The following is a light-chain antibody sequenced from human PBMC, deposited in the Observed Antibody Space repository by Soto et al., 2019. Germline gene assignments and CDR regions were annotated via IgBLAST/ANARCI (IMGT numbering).Light chain of an antibody. J-gene: IGLJ1*01. CDR3: CSYTSSTNYV. CDR2: EVS. CDR1: SSDVGAYYF. V-gene: IGLV2-14*01. Sequence: QSVLTQPVSVSGSPGQSITISCTGSSSDVGAYYFVSWYQQHPGKAPKLIIYEVSNRPSGISNRFSGAKSGNTASLTISGLQVEDEADYYCCSYTSSTNYVFGAGTKVTVL.